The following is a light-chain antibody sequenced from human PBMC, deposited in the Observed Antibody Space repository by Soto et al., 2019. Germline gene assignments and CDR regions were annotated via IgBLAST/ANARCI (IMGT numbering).Light chain of an antibody. CDR1: QSISTY. CDR2: AAS. V-gene: IGKV1-39*01. J-gene: IGKJ1*01. CDR3: QQCYGSPRT. Sequence: DIPMTQSPSTLSASVGDRVTITCRASQSISTYLNWYQQKLGKAPTLLIYAASSLQSGVPSRFRGGVSGTDFTLTIPNLQPEDFATYFCQQCYGSPRTFGQGTKVEI.